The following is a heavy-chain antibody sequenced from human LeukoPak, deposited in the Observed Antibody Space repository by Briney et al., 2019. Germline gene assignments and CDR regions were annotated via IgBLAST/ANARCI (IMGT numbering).Heavy chain of an antibody. CDR1: GGSFSGYY. CDR3: ARLNKPGWFDP. J-gene: IGHJ5*02. Sequence: SETLSLTCAVYGGSFSGYYWSWIRQPPGKGLEWIGEINHSGSTNYNPSLKSRVTISVDTSKNQFSLKLSSVTAADMAVYYCARLNKPGWFDPWGQGTLVTVSS. V-gene: IGHV4-34*01. CDR2: INHSGST. D-gene: IGHD1-14*01.